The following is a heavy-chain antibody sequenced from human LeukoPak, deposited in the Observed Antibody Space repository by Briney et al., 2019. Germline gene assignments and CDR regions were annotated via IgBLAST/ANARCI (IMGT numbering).Heavy chain of an antibody. J-gene: IGHJ4*02. D-gene: IGHD5-18*01. Sequence: SETLSLTCTVSGGSISSGGYYWSWIRQHPGKGLEWIGSIYYSGSTYYNPSLKSRVTISVDTSKNQFSLKLSSVTAADTAVYYCAREGGGLWLRRFDYWGQGTLVTVSS. V-gene: IGHV4-31*03. CDR3: AREGGGLWLRRFDY. CDR2: IYYSGST. CDR1: GGSISSGGYY.